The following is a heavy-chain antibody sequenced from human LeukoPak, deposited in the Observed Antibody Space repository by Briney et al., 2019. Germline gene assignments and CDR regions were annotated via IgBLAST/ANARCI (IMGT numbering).Heavy chain of an antibody. D-gene: IGHD3-10*01. CDR2: ISYDGSNK. Sequence: GGSLRLSCAASRFTFSSYGMHWVRQAPGKGLEWVAVISYDGSNKYYADSVKGRFTISRDNSKNTLYLQMNSLRAEDTAVYYCAKDRGSGIGYYYYYGMDVWGQGTTVTVSS. J-gene: IGHJ6*02. CDR1: RFTFSSYG. CDR3: AKDRGSGIGYYYYYGMDV. V-gene: IGHV3-30*18.